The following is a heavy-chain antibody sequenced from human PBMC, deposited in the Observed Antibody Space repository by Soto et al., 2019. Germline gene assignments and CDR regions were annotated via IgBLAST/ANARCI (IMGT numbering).Heavy chain of an antibody. CDR1: GGSISSGGYS. V-gene: IGHV4-30-2*01. J-gene: IGHJ3*02. Sequence: SETLSLTCAVSGGSISSGGYSWSWIRQPPGKGLEWIGYIYHSGSTYYNPSLKSRVTISVDRSKNQFSLNLSSVTAADTAVYYCAHYFNGRAFDIWGQGTMVTVSS. D-gene: IGHD3-10*01. CDR3: AHYFNGRAFDI. CDR2: IYHSGST.